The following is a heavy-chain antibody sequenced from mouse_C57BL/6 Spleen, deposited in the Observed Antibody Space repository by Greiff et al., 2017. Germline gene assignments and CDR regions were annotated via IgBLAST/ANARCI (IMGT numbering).Heavy chain of an antibody. J-gene: IGHJ4*01. CDR3: ARPVSDYYAMDY. Sequence: EVKLVESGGGLVKPGGSLKLSCAASGFTFSSYTMSWVRQTPEKRLEWVATISGGGGNTYYPDSVKGRFTISRDNAKNTLYLQMSSLGSEDTALYYCARPVSDYYAMDYWGQGTSVTVSS. CDR1: GFTFSSYT. CDR2: ISGGGGNT. V-gene: IGHV5-9*01.